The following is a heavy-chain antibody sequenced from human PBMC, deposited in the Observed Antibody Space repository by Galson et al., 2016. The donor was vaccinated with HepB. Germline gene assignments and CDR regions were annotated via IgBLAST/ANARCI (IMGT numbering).Heavy chain of an antibody. Sequence: LSLTCTVFGGSFSGYYWTWIRQPPGKGLEWIGEITDSGSTNYNPSLKSRVTISLDPSQNRFSLTLGSVTAADTAVYYCARGYFDFWSGSRFDPWGQGTLVTVSS. D-gene: IGHD3-3*01. V-gene: IGHV4-34*01. CDR2: ITDSGST. J-gene: IGHJ5*02. CDR3: ARGYFDFWSGSRFDP. CDR1: GGSFSGYY.